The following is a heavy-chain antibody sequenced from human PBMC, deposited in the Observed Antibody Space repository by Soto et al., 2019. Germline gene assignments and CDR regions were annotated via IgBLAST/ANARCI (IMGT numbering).Heavy chain of an antibody. V-gene: IGHV4-31*03. CDR1: GGSISSGGYY. Sequence: QVQLQESGPGLVKPSQTLSLTCTVSGGSISSGGYYWSWIRQHPGKGLEWIGYIYYSGSTYYNPSLKSRVXXSXDXXKNQLSLKLSSVTAADAAVYYCARHYGSGSYNFDYWGQGTLVTVSS. CDR3: ARHYGSGSYNFDY. D-gene: IGHD3-10*01. CDR2: IYYSGST. J-gene: IGHJ4*02.